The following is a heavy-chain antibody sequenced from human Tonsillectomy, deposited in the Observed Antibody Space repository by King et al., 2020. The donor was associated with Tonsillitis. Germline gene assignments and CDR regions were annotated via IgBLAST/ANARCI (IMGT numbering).Heavy chain of an antibody. Sequence: VTLKESGPVLVKPTETLTLTCTVSGFSLSNARMGVSWIRQPPGQALEWLAHIFSNDEKSYSTSLKSRLTISKDTSKSQVVLTMTNMDPVDTATYYCARIVDGGGDCYPPLAPEFDYWGQGTLVTVSA. CDR2: IFSNDEK. D-gene: IGHD2-21*02. J-gene: IGHJ4*02. CDR1: GFSLSNARMG. CDR3: ARIVDGGGDCYPPLAPEFDY. V-gene: IGHV2-26*01.